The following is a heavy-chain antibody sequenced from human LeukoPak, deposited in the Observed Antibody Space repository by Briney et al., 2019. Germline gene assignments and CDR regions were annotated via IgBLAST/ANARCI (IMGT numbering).Heavy chain of an antibody. CDR2: IYYSKRT. J-gene: IGHJ5*02. V-gene: IGHV4-59*01. CDR1: GGSISSYY. D-gene: IGHD6-13*01. Sequence: PSETLSLTCTVSGGSISSYYWSWIRQPPGKALEDSGYIYYSKRTNYNPSLKSRVTISIDPPKNYFSLTLRSVTAADAAMYYCARGTLRIAAALFDPWGQGTLVTVSS. CDR3: ARGTLRIAAALFDP.